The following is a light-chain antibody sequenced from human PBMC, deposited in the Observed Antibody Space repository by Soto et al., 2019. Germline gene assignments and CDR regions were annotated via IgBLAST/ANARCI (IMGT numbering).Light chain of an antibody. Sequence: DIVMTQSPLSLPVTPGEPASISCRSGQSLLHRYGYNYSDWYLQKPGQSPHLLIYLTYNRDPGDPDRFSGNGSEPSFTRKISTVKAQDVGVYYCVQGLPTPQTFGQGTKVEIK. CDR2: LTY. CDR1: QSLLHRYGYNY. V-gene: IGKV2-28*01. CDR3: VQGLPTPQT. J-gene: IGKJ1*01.